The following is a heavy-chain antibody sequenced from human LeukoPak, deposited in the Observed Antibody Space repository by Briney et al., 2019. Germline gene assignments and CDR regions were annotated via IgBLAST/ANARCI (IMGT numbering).Heavy chain of an antibody. CDR3: ARELNDFWSDHHKWFDP. CDR2: IKQDGSEK. Sequence: GGSLRLSCAASGFTFSSYCMSWVRQAPGKGLEWVANIKQDGSEKHYVESVKGRFTISRDNAKKSLYLQMNSLRAEDTAVYYSARELNDFWSDHHKWFDPWGQGTLVTVSS. CDR1: GFTFSSYC. D-gene: IGHD3-3*01. J-gene: IGHJ5*02. V-gene: IGHV3-7*01.